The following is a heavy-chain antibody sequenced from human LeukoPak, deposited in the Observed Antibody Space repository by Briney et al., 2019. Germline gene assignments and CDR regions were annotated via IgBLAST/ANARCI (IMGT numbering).Heavy chain of an antibody. Sequence: GGSLRLSXAASGLTFSSYAMHWVGQAPGKGLEYVSAISSNGGSTYYANSVKGRFTISRGNSKNTLYLQMGSLRAEDMAVYYCARDHGGNSFDYWGQGTLVTVSS. CDR1: GLTFSSYA. CDR3: ARDHGGNSFDY. CDR2: ISSNGGST. D-gene: IGHD4-23*01. V-gene: IGHV3-64*01. J-gene: IGHJ4*02.